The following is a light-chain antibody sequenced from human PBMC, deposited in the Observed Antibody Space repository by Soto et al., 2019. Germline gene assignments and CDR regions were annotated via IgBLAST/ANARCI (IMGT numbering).Light chain of an antibody. CDR3: SSYTGSNTWM. V-gene: IGLV2-14*01. CDR2: EVN. J-gene: IGLJ3*02. Sequence: QSVLTQPASVSGSPGQSITISCSGTSSDICGYKYVSWYQQHPGKVPKLMIYEVNNRPSGVSDRFSGSKSGNTASLTISGLQAEDEADYYCSSYTGSNTWMFGGGTKLTVL. CDR1: SSDICGYKY.